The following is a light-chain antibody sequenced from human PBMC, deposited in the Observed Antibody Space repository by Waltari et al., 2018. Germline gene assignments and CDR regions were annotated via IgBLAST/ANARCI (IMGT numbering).Light chain of an antibody. J-gene: IGKJ4*01. V-gene: IGKV1-39*01. CDR2: AAS. Sequence: DIQMTQSPSSLSASIGDRVTITCRASQSITTYFNWYQQKPGKAPKLLIYAASSLQSGVPSRFSGSGAGTDFTLTISSLQPEDFATYSCQESYKTPPTFGGGTKVEIK. CDR1: QSITTY. CDR3: QESYKTPPT.